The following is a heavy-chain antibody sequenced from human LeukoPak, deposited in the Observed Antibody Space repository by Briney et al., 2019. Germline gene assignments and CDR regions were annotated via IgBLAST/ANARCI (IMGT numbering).Heavy chain of an antibody. V-gene: IGHV1-69*04. Sequence: SVKVSCKASGGTFSSYAISWVRQAPGQGLEWMGRIIPILGIANYAQKFQGRATITADKSTSTAYMELSSLRSEDTAVYYCARDWISYYGSGSYDLDYWGQGTLVTVSS. CDR3: ARDWISYYGSGSYDLDY. D-gene: IGHD3-10*01. CDR1: GGTFSSYA. CDR2: IIPILGIA. J-gene: IGHJ4*02.